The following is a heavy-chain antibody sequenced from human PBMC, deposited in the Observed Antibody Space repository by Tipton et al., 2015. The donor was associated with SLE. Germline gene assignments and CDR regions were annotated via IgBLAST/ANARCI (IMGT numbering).Heavy chain of an antibody. D-gene: IGHD3-3*01. CDR3: ASGLTFFGVVKYYDGMDV. CDR2: INHSGST. Sequence: TLSLTCAVYGGSFSGYYWSWIRQPPGKGLEWIGEINHSGSTNYNPSLKTRVTISVDTSRNRFSLKVSSVTAADTAVYYCASGLTFFGVVKYYDGMDVGGQGTTVTVSS. J-gene: IGHJ6*02. CDR1: GGSFSGYY. V-gene: IGHV4-34*01.